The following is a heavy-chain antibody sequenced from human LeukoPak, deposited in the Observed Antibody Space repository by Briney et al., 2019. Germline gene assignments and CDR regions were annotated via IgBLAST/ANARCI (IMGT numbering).Heavy chain of an antibody. V-gene: IGHV3-11*05. CDR3: ARDFSPNMVRGVTLLFDY. J-gene: IGHJ4*02. D-gene: IGHD3-10*01. Sequence: GGSLRLSCAASGFTFSDYYMSWIGQAPGKGLEWVSYISSSSSYTNYADSVKGRFTISRDNAKNSLYLQMNSLRAEDTAVYYCARDFSPNMVRGVTLLFDYWGQGTLVTVSS. CDR2: ISSSSSYT. CDR1: GFTFSDYY.